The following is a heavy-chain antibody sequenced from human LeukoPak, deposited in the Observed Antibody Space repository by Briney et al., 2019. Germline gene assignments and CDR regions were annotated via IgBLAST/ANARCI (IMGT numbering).Heavy chain of an antibody. CDR2: IYYSGST. Sequence: PSETLSLTCTVSGGSISSGGYYWSWIRQHPGKGLEWIGYIYYSGSTYYNPSLKSRVTISVDTSKNQFSLKLSSVTAADTAVYYCASSGYDWYYYGMDVWGQGTTVTVSS. D-gene: IGHD5-12*01. J-gene: IGHJ6*02. CDR3: ASSGYDWYYYGMDV. CDR1: GGSISSGGYY. V-gene: IGHV4-31*03.